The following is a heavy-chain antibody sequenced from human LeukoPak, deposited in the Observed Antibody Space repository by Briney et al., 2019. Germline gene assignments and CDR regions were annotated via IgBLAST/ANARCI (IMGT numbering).Heavy chain of an antibody. J-gene: IGHJ6*03. Sequence: GGSLRLSCIASGFTFDNYGMHWVRQAPGKGLEWVAFIRFDGGTKYYVDSVKGRFTISRDNSQNTLYLQMSSLRTEDTALYYCANEYYASGSYCKDYMDVWGTGTTVIVSS. CDR3: ANEYYASGSYCKDYMDV. CDR2: IRFDGGTK. D-gene: IGHD3-10*01. V-gene: IGHV3-30*02. CDR1: GFTFDNYG.